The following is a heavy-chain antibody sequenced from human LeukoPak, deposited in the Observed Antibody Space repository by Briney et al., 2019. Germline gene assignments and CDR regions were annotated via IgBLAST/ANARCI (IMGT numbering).Heavy chain of an antibody. Sequence: GGSLRLSCAASGFTFSSYGMHWVRQAPGKGLEWVAFIRYDGSNKYYADSVKGRFTISRDNSKNTLYLQMNSLRAEDTAVYYCAKDHYYGSGPKNYYYYYYMDVWGKGTTVTISS. CDR1: GFTFSSYG. V-gene: IGHV3-30*02. D-gene: IGHD3-10*01. J-gene: IGHJ6*03. CDR3: AKDHYYGSGPKNYYYYYYMDV. CDR2: IRYDGSNK.